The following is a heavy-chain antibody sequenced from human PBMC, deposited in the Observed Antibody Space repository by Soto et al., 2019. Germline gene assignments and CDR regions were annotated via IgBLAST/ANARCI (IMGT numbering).Heavy chain of an antibody. J-gene: IGHJ3*01. V-gene: IGHV4-38-2*01. CDR2: IFHGGTT. Sequence: SETLSLTCAVSGFFISSGNYWGWIRKPPGKGLEWIGSIFHGGTTYYNPSLKSRVTISVDMSKNQFSLKLNSVTAADTAVYYCARARWYDAFDVWGQGTMVTVSS. CDR3: ARARWYDAFDV. D-gene: IGHD2-15*01. CDR1: GFFISSGNY.